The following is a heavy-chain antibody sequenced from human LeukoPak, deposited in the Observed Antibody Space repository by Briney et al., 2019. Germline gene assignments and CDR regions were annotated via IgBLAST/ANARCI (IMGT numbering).Heavy chain of an antibody. D-gene: IGHD6-19*01. Sequence: GASVKVSCKASGYTFTSYAMNWVRQAPGQGLEWMGWINTNTGNPTYAQGFTGRFVFSLDTSVSTAYLQISSLKAEDTAVYYCASAYSSGWSDRAFDIWGHGTMVTVSS. CDR3: ASAYSSGWSDRAFDI. V-gene: IGHV7-4-1*02. J-gene: IGHJ3*02. CDR2: INTNTGNP. CDR1: GYTFTSYA.